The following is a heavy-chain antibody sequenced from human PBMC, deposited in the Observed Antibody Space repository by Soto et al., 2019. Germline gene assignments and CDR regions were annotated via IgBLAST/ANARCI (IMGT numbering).Heavy chain of an antibody. J-gene: IGHJ3*02. CDR3: AKFKGGVNDGLDI. V-gene: IGHV3-23*01. Sequence: EVQLLESGGGLVQPGGSLRLSCAASGFTFRNYAMTWVRQAPGKGLEWVSGISSSGDNTYYPSSVRGRFTISRDNSKDTLFLQMSSLRAEDTAIYYCAKFKGGVNDGLDIWGQGTMVTVSS. D-gene: IGHD6-25*01. CDR2: ISSSGDNT. CDR1: GFTFRNYA.